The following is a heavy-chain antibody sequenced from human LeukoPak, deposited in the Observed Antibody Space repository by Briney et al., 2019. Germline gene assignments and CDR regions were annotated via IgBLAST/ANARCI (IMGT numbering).Heavy chain of an antibody. CDR1: GYTFSNYW. V-gene: IGHV5-51*01. CDR3: ARHGGYGSASPWSYFDY. CDR2: IYPGDSFT. Sequence: GESLKISCKVSGYTFSNYWIGWVRQVPGKGLEWMGVIYPGDSFTRYSPSFQGQVTISADKSISTAYLQWSSLTATDTAIYYCARHGGYGSASPWSYFDYWGQGTLVTVSS. J-gene: IGHJ4*02. D-gene: IGHD3-10*01.